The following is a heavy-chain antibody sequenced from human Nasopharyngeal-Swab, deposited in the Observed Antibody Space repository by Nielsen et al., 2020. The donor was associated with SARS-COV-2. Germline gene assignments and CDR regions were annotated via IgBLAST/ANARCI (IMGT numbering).Heavy chain of an antibody. V-gene: IGHV1-18*04. CDR1: GYTFTSYG. CDR3: ARERDRMYGYNWFDP. CDR2: ISAYNGNT. J-gene: IGHJ5*02. D-gene: IGHD2-8*02. Sequence: ASVKVSCKASGYTFTSYGISWVRQAPGQGLEWMGWISAYNGNTNYAQKLQGRVTMTTDTSTSTAYMELRSLRSDDTAVYYCARERDRMYGYNWFDPWGQGTQVTVSS.